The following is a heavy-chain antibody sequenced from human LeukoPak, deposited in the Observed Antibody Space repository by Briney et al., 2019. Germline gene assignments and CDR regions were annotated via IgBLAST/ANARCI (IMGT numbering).Heavy chain of an antibody. J-gene: IGHJ6*03. CDR1: GYTFTNYD. V-gene: IGHV1-8*03. D-gene: IGHD5-24*01. Sequence: ASVKVSCKASGYTFTNYDIHWVRQATGQGLEWMGWMNPYSGNTGYAQNFQGRITITRNTSISTAYMELSSLRSEDTAVYYCAREGRYRYGYNEYHSYMDIWGKGTTVTVSS. CDR2: MNPYSGNT. CDR3: AREGRYRYGYNEYHSYMDI.